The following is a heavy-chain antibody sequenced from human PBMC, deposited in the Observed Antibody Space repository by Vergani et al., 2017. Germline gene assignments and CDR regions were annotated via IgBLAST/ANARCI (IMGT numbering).Heavy chain of an antibody. J-gene: IGHJ6*02. Sequence: QVQLQESGPGLVKPSETLSLTCAVSGYSISSGYYWGWIRQPPGKGLEWIGSIYHSGSTYYNPSLKSRVTISVDTSKNQFSLTLSSVTAADTAVYYCARGGDIVVVPAAMMYGMDVWGQGTTVTVSS. V-gene: IGHV4-38-2*01. D-gene: IGHD2-2*01. CDR3: ARGGDIVVVPAAMMYGMDV. CDR1: GYSISSGYY. CDR2: IYHSGST.